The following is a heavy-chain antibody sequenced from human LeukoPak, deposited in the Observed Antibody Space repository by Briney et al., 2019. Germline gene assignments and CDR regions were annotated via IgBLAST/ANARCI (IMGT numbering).Heavy chain of an antibody. Sequence: AMISYDGNNKYYADSVKGRFTISRDNSKDTLYLQMNSLRAEDTAVYYCARGPTRANSSDYWGQGTLVTVSS. CDR3: ARGPTRANSSDY. J-gene: IGHJ4*02. D-gene: IGHD2/OR15-2a*01. V-gene: IGHV3-30*07. CDR2: ISYDGNNK.